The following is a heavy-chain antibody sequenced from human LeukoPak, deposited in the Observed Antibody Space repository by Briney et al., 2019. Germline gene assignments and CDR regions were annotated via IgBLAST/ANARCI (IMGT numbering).Heavy chain of an antibody. CDR3: ARDKSGSSWYGYWFDP. CDR2: IYTSGAT. J-gene: IGHJ5*02. CDR1: GGSISSHY. D-gene: IGHD6-13*01. Sequence: PSETLSLTCTVSGGSISSHYWSWIRQPAGKGLEWIGRIYTSGATNYNPSLKSRVTMSVDTSKNQFSLKLSSVTAADTAVYYCARDKSGSSWYGYWFDPWGQGTLVTVSS. V-gene: IGHV4-4*07.